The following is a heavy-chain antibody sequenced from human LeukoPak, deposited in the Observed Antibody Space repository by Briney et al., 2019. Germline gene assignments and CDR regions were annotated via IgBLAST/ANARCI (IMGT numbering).Heavy chain of an antibody. Sequence: ASVKVSCKASGYTFTSYAMHWVRQAPGQRPEWMGWINAGNGNTKYSQKFQGRVTITRDTSASTAYMELSSLRSEDTAVYYCARGGSSWRNWFDSWGQGTLVTVSS. CDR3: ARGGSSWRNWFDS. J-gene: IGHJ5*01. V-gene: IGHV1-3*01. CDR2: INAGNGNT. D-gene: IGHD6-13*01. CDR1: GYTFTSYA.